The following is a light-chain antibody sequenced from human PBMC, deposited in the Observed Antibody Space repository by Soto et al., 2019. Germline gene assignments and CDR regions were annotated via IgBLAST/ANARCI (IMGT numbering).Light chain of an antibody. V-gene: IGKV2D-29*01. CDR2: EVS. CDR3: MQSIRPSIT. J-gene: IGKJ5*01. CDR1: QSLLHSNGYNY. Sequence: DIVMPQSPLSLPVTPGEPASISCRSSQSLLHSNGYNYLDWYLQKPGQPPPPLIYEVSRRFGGVAGWFSGSGSRTVFTLKISRVEEEDVVYYYCMQSIRPSITFGQGTRLEIK.